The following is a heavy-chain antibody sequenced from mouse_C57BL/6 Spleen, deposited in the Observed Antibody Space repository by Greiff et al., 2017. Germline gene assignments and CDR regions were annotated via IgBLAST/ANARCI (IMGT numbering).Heavy chain of an antibody. CDR3: ARLTYDYYYFDY. CDR2: IYPGSGST. J-gene: IGHJ2*01. Sequence: VQLQQPGAELVKPGASVKMSCKASGYTFTSYWITWVKQRPGQGLEWIGDIYPGSGSTNYNEKFKSKATLTVDTSSSTAYMQLSSLTSEGSAVYYCARLTYDYYYFDYWGQGTTLTVSS. CDR1: GYTFTSYW. V-gene: IGHV1-55*01. D-gene: IGHD2-4*01.